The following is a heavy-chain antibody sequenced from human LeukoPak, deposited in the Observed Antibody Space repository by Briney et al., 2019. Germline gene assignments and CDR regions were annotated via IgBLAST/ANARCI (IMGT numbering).Heavy chain of an antibody. J-gene: IGHJ4*02. D-gene: IGHD4-17*01. Sequence: GGSLRLSCAASGLTFSTYWMHWVRQAPGKGLVWVSRINSDESNTNYADSVKGRFTISRDNAKNTLYLQMNSLRAEDTAVYYCARDDYGDYFFPYWGQGTLVTVSS. V-gene: IGHV3-74*01. CDR3: ARDDYGDYFFPY. CDR1: GLTFSTYW. CDR2: INSDESNT.